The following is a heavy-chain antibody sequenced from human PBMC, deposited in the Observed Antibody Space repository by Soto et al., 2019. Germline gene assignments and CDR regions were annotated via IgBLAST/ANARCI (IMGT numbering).Heavy chain of an antibody. J-gene: IGHJ4*02. Sequence: EVQVVESGGGLVQPGRSLRLSCAAFGVTFDDFAMHWVRQVPGKGLEWVSGISWNSGRIGYADSVKGRFTISRDNAENSLYPQMNSLRPEGTALYYCAKDGGDAGSGPFDYWGQGTLVTVSS. CDR2: ISWNSGRI. V-gene: IGHV3-9*01. CDR3: AKDGGDAGSGPFDY. D-gene: IGHD2-15*01. CDR1: GVTFDDFA.